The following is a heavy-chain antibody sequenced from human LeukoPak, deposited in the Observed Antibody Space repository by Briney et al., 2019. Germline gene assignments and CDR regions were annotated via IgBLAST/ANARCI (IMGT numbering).Heavy chain of an antibody. CDR2: IGIDSGST. V-gene: IGHV3-48*01. Sequence: GGSLRLSCAASGFTFSGYSMNWVRQAPGKGLEWISYIGIDSGSTNYADSVKGRFTISGDKAKNSLYLQMNSLRVEDTAVYYCARDYKYAFDNWGQGTLVTVSS. CDR3: ARDYKYAFDN. CDR1: GFTFSGYS. D-gene: IGHD5-24*01. J-gene: IGHJ4*02.